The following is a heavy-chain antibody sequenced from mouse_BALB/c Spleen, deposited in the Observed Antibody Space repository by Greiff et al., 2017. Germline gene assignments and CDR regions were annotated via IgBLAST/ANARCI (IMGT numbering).Heavy chain of an antibody. CDR3: ARGGSYWYFDV. V-gene: IGHV1S29*02. J-gene: IGHJ1*01. Sequence: EVKLVESGPELVKPGASVKISCKASGYTFTDYNMHWVKQSHGKSLEWIGYIYPYNGGTGYNQKFKSKATLTVDNSSSTAYMELRSLTSEDSAVYYCARGGSYWYFDVWGAGTTVTVSS. CDR2: IYPYNGGT. CDR1: GYTFTDYN. D-gene: IGHD1-1*01.